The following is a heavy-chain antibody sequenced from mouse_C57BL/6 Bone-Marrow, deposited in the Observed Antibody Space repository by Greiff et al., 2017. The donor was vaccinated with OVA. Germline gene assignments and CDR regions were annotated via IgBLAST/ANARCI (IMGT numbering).Heavy chain of an antibody. V-gene: IGHV5-12*01. CDR2: ISNGGGST. CDR1: GFTFSDYY. J-gene: IGHJ4*01. CDR3: ARRGTGAMDY. Sequence: EVHLVESGGGLVQPGGSLKLSCAASGFTFSDYYMYWVRQTPEKRLEWVAYISNGGGSTYYPDTVKGRFTISRDNAKNTLYLQMSRLKSEDTAMYYCARRGTGAMDYWGQGTSVTVSS. D-gene: IGHD2-14*01.